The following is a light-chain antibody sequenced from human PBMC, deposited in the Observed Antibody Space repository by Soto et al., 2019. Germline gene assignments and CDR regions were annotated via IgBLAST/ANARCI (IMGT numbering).Light chain of an antibody. Sequence: AIRMTQSPFSLSASVGDRVTITCWASQGISSYLAWYQQKPAKAHKLFIYYAFSLQSGVASTFSGSGSGTDYTLTISSLQPEDFATYYCQQYYSTPLTLGQGTKLEIK. CDR1: QGISSY. CDR2: YAF. V-gene: IGKV1D-43*01. J-gene: IGKJ2*01. CDR3: QQYYSTPLT.